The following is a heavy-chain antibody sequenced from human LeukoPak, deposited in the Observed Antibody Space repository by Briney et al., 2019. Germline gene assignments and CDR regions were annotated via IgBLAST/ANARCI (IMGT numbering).Heavy chain of an antibody. D-gene: IGHD3-22*01. CDR1: GYSLTSYW. J-gene: IGHJ6*02. Sequence: GESLKISCKGSGYSLTSYWIGWVRQMPGKGLEWMGIIYPGDSDTRYSPSFQGQVTISADKSISTAYLQWSSLKASDTAMYYCARRRYYDSSGHYYYGMDVWGQGTTVTVSS. CDR2: IYPGDSDT. V-gene: IGHV5-51*01. CDR3: ARRRYYDSSGHYYYGMDV.